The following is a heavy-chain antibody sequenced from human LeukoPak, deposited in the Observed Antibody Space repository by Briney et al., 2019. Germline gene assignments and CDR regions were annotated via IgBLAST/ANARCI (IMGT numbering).Heavy chain of an antibody. CDR2: ISSSSSYI. CDR3: AKDLGWSYDSSGYQDY. Sequence: PGGSLRLSCAASGFTFSSYSMNWVRQAPGKGLEWVSSISSSSSYIYYADSVKGRFSISRDNFKNTLYLQMNSLRVEDTAVYYCAKDLGWSYDSSGYQDYWGQGTLVTVSS. V-gene: IGHV3-21*04. J-gene: IGHJ4*02. CDR1: GFTFSSYS. D-gene: IGHD3-22*01.